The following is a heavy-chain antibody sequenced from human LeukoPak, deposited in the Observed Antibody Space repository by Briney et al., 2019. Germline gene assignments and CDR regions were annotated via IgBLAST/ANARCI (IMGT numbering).Heavy chain of an antibody. V-gene: IGHV4-4*07. D-gene: IGHD6-13*01. Sequence: SETLSLTCTVSGGSISSYYWSWIRQPAGKGLEWIGRIYTSGSTNYNPSLKSRVTMSVDTSKNQFSLKLSSVTAADTAVYYCARDFPSIAAAGPLEFDPWGQGTLVTVSS. CDR3: ARDFPSIAAAGPLEFDP. CDR1: GGSISSYY. CDR2: IYTSGST. J-gene: IGHJ5*02.